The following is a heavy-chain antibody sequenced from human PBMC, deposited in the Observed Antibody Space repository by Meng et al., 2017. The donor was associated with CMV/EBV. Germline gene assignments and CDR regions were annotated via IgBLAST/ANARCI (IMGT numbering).Heavy chain of an antibody. CDR3: ARGAYSSSSSPLFFGYYYGMDV. D-gene: IGHD6-6*01. CDR1: GFTVSSNS. Sequence: GESLKISCAASGFTVSSNSMSWVRQAPGKGLEWVSVIYSGGSTYYADSVKGRFTISRDNAKNSLYLQMNSLRAEDTAVYYCARGAYSSSSSPLFFGYYYGMDVWGQGTTVTVSS. V-gene: IGHV3-53*01. J-gene: IGHJ6*02. CDR2: IYSGGST.